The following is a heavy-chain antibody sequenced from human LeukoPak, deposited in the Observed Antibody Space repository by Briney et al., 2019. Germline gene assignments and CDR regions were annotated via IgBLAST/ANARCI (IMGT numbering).Heavy chain of an antibody. CDR3: AKDPGTFPITPPDY. CDR1: GFTFSSYS. CDR2: ISSSSSYI. Sequence: PGGSLRLSCAASGFTFSSYSMNWVRQAPGRGLEWVSSISSSSSYIYYADSVKGRFTISRDNAKNSLYLQMNSLRAEDTAVYYCAKDPGTFPITPPDYWGQGTLVTVSS. V-gene: IGHV3-21*01. D-gene: IGHD2-15*01. J-gene: IGHJ4*02.